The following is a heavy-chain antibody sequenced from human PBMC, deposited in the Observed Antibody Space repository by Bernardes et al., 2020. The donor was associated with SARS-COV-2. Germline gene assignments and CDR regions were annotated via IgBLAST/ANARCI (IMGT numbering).Heavy chain of an antibody. CDR1: GGSISGYY. V-gene: IGHV4-59*01. CDR3: ARATPHFGWLPSGLDV. Sequence: SETLSLTCSVSGGSISGYYWTWIRQTPGKGLEWIGYIHSSGSTNYNPSLKSRVSISLDTSKNQFSLHLNSGTAADTAVYFCARATPHFGWLPSGLDVWGQGTLVTVSS. CDR2: IHSSGST. J-gene: IGHJ1*01. D-gene: IGHD3-9*01.